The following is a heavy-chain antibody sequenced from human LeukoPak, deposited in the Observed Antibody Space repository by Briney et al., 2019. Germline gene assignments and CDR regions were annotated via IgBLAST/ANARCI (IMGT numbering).Heavy chain of an antibody. Sequence: GGSLRLSCAAPGLTVSSNYMSWVRQAPGKGLEWVSVMYSGGTTYYADSVKGRFTISRDNSKNTLYLQMSSLRAEDTAVYYCARELGTGMVYFDCWGQGTLVTVSS. CDR2: MYSGGTT. D-gene: IGHD5-18*01. CDR3: ARELGTGMVYFDC. V-gene: IGHV3-53*01. J-gene: IGHJ4*02. CDR1: GLTVSSNY.